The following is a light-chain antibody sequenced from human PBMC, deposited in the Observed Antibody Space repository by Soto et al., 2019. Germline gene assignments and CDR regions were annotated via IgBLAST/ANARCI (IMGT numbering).Light chain of an antibody. J-gene: IGLJ1*01. Sequence: QSVLTQPASVSGSPGQSVTISCAGTSSDVGGYNFVSWYQQHPGKAPQLMIYDVSSRPSGVSNRFSGSKSGNTASLTISGLQAEVEADYYCSSYSSSYTYDVGTVSMVTVL. CDR2: DVS. CDR1: SSDVGGYNF. CDR3: SSYSSSYTYD. V-gene: IGLV2-14*03.